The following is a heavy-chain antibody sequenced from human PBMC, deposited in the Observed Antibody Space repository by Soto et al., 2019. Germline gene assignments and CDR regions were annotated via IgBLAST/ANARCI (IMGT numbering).Heavy chain of an antibody. D-gene: IGHD1-26*01. CDR1: VFTFSTYA. CDR2: ISSVGNDK. CDR3: ARDVPNSGTFQF. Sequence: GSLRLSGAASVFTFSTYAMQWVRQAPGKGLEWVAVISSVGNDKYYADSVKGRFTISRDNSKSTLYLQMNSLRAEDTAVYYCARDVPNSGTFQFWGQGTLVTVSS. V-gene: IGHV3-30-3*01. J-gene: IGHJ1*01.